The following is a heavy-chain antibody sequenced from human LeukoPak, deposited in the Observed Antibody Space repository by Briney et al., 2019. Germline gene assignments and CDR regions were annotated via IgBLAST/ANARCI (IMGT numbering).Heavy chain of an antibody. CDR3: AREGIAAAESRGIDI. J-gene: IGHJ3*02. V-gene: IGHV4-34*01. CDR2: INHSGST. Sequence: SETLSLTCAVYGGSFSGYYWSWIRQPPGRGLEWIGEINHSGSTNYNPSLKSRVTISVDTSKNQFSLKLSSVTAADTTAYYCAREGIAAAESRGIDIWGQGTMVTVSS. D-gene: IGHD6-25*01. CDR1: GGSFSGYY.